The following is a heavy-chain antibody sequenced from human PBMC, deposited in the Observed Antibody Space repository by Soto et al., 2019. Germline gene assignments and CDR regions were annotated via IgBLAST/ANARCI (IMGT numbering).Heavy chain of an antibody. D-gene: IGHD3-10*01. Sequence: GGSLRLSCAASGFTFNRYWMSWVRQAPGKGLEWVANIKQGGSEKYYVDSVKGRFTISRDNAKSSLFLQMNTLRVEDTAVYFCARGMEDYYGSGTRGNYYGMDFWCQGTTVTVSS. V-gene: IGHV3-7*01. CDR1: GFTFNRYW. J-gene: IGHJ6*02. CDR2: IKQGGSEK. CDR3: ARGMEDYYGSGTRGNYYGMDF.